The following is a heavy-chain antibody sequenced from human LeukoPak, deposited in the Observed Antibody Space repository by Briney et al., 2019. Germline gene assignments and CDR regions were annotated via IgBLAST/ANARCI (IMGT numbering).Heavy chain of an antibody. V-gene: IGHV3-74*01. J-gene: IGHJ4*02. CDR3: ARPGVGFDY. Sequence: GGSLRLSCAASGFTFTSYWMHWVRQAPGKGLVWLSRISSDGSITSYADSVEGRFTISRDNAKSTVYLQMNSLRAEDTALYYCARPGVGFDYWGQGALVTVSS. CDR2: ISSDGSIT. CDR1: GFTFTSYW.